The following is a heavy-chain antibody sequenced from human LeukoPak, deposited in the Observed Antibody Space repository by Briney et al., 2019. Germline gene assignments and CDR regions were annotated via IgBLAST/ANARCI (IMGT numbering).Heavy chain of an antibody. CDR2: IKQDGTEK. V-gene: IGHV3-7*05. CDR1: GFTFSTYW. CDR3: ARGYYPPEY. D-gene: IGHD1-26*01. Sequence: GGSLRLSCAASGFTFSTYWMNWVRQAPGKGLEWVANIKQDGTEKYYVDSVKGRFTISRDNANNSLYLQMNSLRAEDTAVYYCARGYYPPEYWGPGTLVAVSS. J-gene: IGHJ4*02.